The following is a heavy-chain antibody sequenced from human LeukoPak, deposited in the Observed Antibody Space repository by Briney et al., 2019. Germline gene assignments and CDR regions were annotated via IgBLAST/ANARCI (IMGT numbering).Heavy chain of an antibody. CDR3: ARVRGDYGGPYFDY. Sequence: GASVKVSCKASGYTFTSYGISWVRQAPGQGLEWMGWISAYNGNTNYVQKLQGRVTMTTDTSTSTAYMELRSLRSDDTAVYYCARVRGDYGGPYFDYWGQGTLVTVSS. CDR2: ISAYNGNT. J-gene: IGHJ4*02. V-gene: IGHV1-18*01. CDR1: GYTFTSYG. D-gene: IGHD4-23*01.